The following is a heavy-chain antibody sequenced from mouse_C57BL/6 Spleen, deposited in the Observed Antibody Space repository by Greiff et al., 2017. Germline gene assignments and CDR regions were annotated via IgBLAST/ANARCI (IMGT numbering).Heavy chain of an antibody. D-gene: IGHD1-1*01. V-gene: IGHV1-9*01. J-gene: IGHJ4*01. CDR2: ILPGSGST. Sequence: VQLQQPGAELMKPGASVKLSCKATGYTFTGYWIEWVKQRPGHGLEWIGEILPGSGSTNYNEKFKGKATFTADTSSNTAYMQLSSLTTEDSAIYYCARFYYYGSRSYYAMDYWGQGTSVTVSS. CDR1: GYTFTGYW. CDR3: ARFYYYGSRSYYAMDY.